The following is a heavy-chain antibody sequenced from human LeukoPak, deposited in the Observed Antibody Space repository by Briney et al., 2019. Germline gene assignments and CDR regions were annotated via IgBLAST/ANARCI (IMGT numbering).Heavy chain of an antibody. D-gene: IGHD3-22*01. CDR2: IYYSGST. J-gene: IGHJ4*02. V-gene: IGHV4-31*03. CDR1: GGSFSSGGYY. Sequence: PSQTLSLTCTVSGGSFSSGGYYWSWIRQHPGKGLEWIGYIYYSGSTYYNPSLKSRVTISVDTSKNQFSLKLSSVTAADTAVYYCAKIPRTYYYDSSGWGQGTLVTVSS. CDR3: AKIPRTYYYDSSG.